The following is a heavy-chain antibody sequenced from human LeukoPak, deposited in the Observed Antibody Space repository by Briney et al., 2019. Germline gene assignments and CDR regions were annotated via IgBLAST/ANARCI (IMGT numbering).Heavy chain of an antibody. CDR2: ISGSGGST. V-gene: IGHV3-23*01. Sequence: GGSLRLSCAASGFTFSSYAMSWVRQAPGKGLEWVSAISGSGGSTYYADSVKGRFTISRDNSKNTLYLQMNSLRAEDTAVYYCAKVPTPDYYDSSGYYYAEYYFDYWRQGTLVTVSS. CDR3: AKVPTPDYYDSSGYYYAEYYFDY. D-gene: IGHD3-22*01. J-gene: IGHJ4*02. CDR1: GFTFSSYA.